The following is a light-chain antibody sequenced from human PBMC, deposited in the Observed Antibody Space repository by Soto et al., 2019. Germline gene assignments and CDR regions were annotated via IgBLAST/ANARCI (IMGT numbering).Light chain of an antibody. CDR3: QQLNSYLYT. V-gene: IGKV1-9*01. Sequence: DIRLTQSPSFLSASVGDRVTITCRASHGISSYLAWYQQKPGKAPKLLIYAASTLQSGVPSRFSGSGSGTEFTLTIRSLQPEDFATYYCQQLNSYLYTFGQGTKLEIK. CDR1: HGISSY. J-gene: IGKJ2*01. CDR2: AAS.